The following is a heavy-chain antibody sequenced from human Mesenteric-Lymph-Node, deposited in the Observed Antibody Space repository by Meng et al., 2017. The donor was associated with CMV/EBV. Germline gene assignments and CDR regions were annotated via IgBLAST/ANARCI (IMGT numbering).Heavy chain of an antibody. J-gene: IGHJ4*02. Sequence: GGSLRLSCAASGFTFDDYGMSWVRQAPGKGLEWVSGINWNGGSTGYADSVKGRFTISRDNAKNSVYLQMDSLRGEDTALYFCARDSGVKFAYFDYWGQGALVTVSS. CDR1: GFTFDDYG. CDR2: INWNGGST. V-gene: IGHV3-20*04. D-gene: IGHD1-26*01. CDR3: ARDSGVKFAYFDY.